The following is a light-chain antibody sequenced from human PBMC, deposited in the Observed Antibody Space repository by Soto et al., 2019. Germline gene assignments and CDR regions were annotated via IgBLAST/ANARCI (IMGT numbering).Light chain of an antibody. CDR3: QEYGSSLSYS. V-gene: IGKV3-20*01. CDR1: QRISSTF. Sequence: IVLTQSPGTLSLSPGERVTLSCRASQRISSTFLSWYQQKPGQAPSLLIYAASTRAAGVPDRFSGSGSGTDFNLTISRLEPEDFAVYYCQEYGSSLSYSFGQGTKLEIK. J-gene: IGKJ2*03. CDR2: AAS.